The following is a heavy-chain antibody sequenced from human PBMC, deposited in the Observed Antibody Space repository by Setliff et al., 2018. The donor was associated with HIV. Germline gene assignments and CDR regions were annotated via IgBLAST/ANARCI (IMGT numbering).Heavy chain of an antibody. J-gene: IGHJ1*01. CDR2: VYYTGTS. D-gene: IGHD2-2*01. CDR3: ARGESTTWDLAEYFQH. CDR1: GVSVSSGGYY. Sequence: SETLSLTCNVSGVSVSSGGYYWSWIRQHPGKGLEWIGYVYYTGTSYFNPSLKSRITISVDTSKNHFSLKLGFVTAADTAVYYCARGESTTWDLAEYFQHWGHGTLVTVSS. V-gene: IGHV4-31*03.